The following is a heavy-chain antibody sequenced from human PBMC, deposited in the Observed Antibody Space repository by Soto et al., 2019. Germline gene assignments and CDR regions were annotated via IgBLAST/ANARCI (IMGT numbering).Heavy chain of an antibody. V-gene: IGHV1-2*02. CDR3: ARDMEYYSGSCTGNGHRV. J-gene: IGHJ6*02. CDR2: INPNSGDT. CDR1: GYTFTAYC. D-gene: IGHD3-10*01. Sequence: ASVKVSCKASGYTFTAYCVQWVRQAPGQGLQWMGWINPNSGDTKYAQEFQGRVTLTRDTSISTVYMELSRLTSDDTAVYYCARDMEYYSGSCTGNGHRVWGRGTTVTVYS.